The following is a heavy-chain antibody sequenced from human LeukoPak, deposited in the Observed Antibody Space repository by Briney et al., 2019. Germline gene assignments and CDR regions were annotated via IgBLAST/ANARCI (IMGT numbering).Heavy chain of an antibody. CDR2: VSGNGITT. J-gene: IGHJ4*02. D-gene: IGHD5-18*01. V-gene: IGHV3-64D*06. CDR1: GLTFSNYA. CDR3: VKIQRNGGHFDY. Sequence: GGSLRLSCSASGLTFSNYAMHWVRQAPGKGLEYISAVSGNGITTYYADSVMGRFTISRDNSKNTLHLQMSSLRHEDTAVYYCVKIQRNGGHFDYWGQGTLVTVSS.